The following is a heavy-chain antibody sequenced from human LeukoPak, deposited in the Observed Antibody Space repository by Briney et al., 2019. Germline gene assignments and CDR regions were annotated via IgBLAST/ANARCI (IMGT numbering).Heavy chain of an antibody. CDR1: GYTFTGYY. J-gene: IGHJ3*02. V-gene: IGHV1-2*02. CDR2: INPNSGGT. D-gene: IGHD6-13*01. CDR3: ARAYPYSSSLYAFDI. Sequence: GASVKVSCKASGYTFTGYYMHWVRQAPGQGLEWMGWINPNSGGTNYAQKFQGRVTMTRDTSISTAYMELSRLRSDDTAVYYCARAYPYSSSLYAFDIWGQGTMVTVSS.